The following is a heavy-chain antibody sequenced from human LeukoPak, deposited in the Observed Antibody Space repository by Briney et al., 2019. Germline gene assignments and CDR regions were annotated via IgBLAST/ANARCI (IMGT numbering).Heavy chain of an antibody. J-gene: IGHJ4*02. CDR1: GGSFSGYY. D-gene: IGHD6-13*01. CDR3: ARDGIAMDY. CDR2: INHSGST. Sequence: SETLSLTCAVYGGSFSGYYWSWIRQPPGKGLEWIGEINHSGSTNYNPSLKSRVTISVDTSKNQFSLKLSSVTAADTAAYYCARDGIAMDYWGQGTLVTVSS. V-gene: IGHV4-34*01.